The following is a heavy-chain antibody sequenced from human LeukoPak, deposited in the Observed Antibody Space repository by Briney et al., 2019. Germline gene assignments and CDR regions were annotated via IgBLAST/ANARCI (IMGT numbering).Heavy chain of an antibody. Sequence: TGGSLRLSCAASGFTCSSYAMRGVRQAPGKGLEWVSVIYSGGSTYYADSVRGRFTISRDNSKNTLYLQMNSLRAEDTAVYYCAREAAARLYDYNWFDPWGQGTLVTVSS. CDR3: AREAAARLYDYNWFDP. V-gene: IGHV3-66*01. CDR2: IYSGGST. J-gene: IGHJ5*02. CDR1: GFTCSSYA. D-gene: IGHD6-6*01.